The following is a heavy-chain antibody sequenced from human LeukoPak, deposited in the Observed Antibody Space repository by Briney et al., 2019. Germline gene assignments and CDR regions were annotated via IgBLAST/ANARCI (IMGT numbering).Heavy chain of an antibody. J-gene: IGHJ4*02. D-gene: IGHD5-12*01. V-gene: IGHV3-30*03. CDR3: ARDSHYSGYDYPLLYFDY. Sequence: GGSLRLSCAASGFTFSSYGMHWVRQAPGKGLEWVAVISYDGSNKYYADSVKGRFTISRDNSKNTLYLQMNSLRAEDTAVYYCARDSHYSGYDYPLLYFDYWGQGTLVTVSS. CDR2: ISYDGSNK. CDR1: GFTFSSYG.